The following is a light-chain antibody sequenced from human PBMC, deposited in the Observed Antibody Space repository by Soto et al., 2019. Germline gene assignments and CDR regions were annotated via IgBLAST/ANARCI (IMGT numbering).Light chain of an antibody. Sequence: EIVLTQSPATLSLSPGERATLSCRASQSVSSYLAWYQQKPGQAPRLLIYDASNRATGIPARFSGSGSGTDFPLTISSLEXEDFAVYYCQQRSDWPPAWTFGQGTKVDTK. CDR1: QSVSSY. J-gene: IGKJ1*01. CDR2: DAS. V-gene: IGKV3-11*01. CDR3: QQRSDWPPAWT.